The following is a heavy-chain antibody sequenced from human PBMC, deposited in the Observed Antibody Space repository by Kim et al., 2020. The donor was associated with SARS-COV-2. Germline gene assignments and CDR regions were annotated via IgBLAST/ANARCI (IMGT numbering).Heavy chain of an antibody. CDR2: IYYSGST. D-gene: IGHD2-21*02. CDR3: AREVSYCGGDCHPAGMDV. Sequence: SETLSLTCTVSGGSISSYYWSWIRQPPGKGLEWIGYIYYSGSTNYNPSLKSRVTISVDTSKNQFSLKLSSVTAADTAVYYCAREVSYCGGDCHPAGMDVWGQGTTVTVSS. V-gene: IGHV4-59*01. J-gene: IGHJ6*02. CDR1: GGSISSYY.